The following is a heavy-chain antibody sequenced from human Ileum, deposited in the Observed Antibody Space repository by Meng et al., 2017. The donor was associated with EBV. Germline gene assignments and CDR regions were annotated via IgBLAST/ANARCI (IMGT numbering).Heavy chain of an antibody. CDR3: ARDGYSSGSD. Sequence: QVQLQESGPGLVKPSEPLSPTFLVSGGSVSSGGNYWSWIRQPPGKGLEWIGYIYNSGSTNYNPSLKSRVTISVDTSKNQFSLKLSSVTAADTAVYYCARDGYSSGSDWGQGTLVTVSS. V-gene: IGHV4-61*08. J-gene: IGHJ4*02. CDR1: GGSVSSGGNY. D-gene: IGHD6-19*01. CDR2: IYNSGST.